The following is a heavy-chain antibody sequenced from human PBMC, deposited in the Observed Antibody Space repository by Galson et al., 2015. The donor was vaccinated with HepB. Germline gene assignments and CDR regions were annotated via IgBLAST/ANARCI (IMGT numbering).Heavy chain of an antibody. CDR1: GYRFTTYW. CDR2: IYPGDSDT. Sequence: GAEVKKPGDSLKISCKGSGYRFTTYWIGWVRQMPGKGLEWMGIIYPGDSDTRYSPSFQGQVTMSADKSISTAYLQWSSLKASDTAMYYCARPVYSSGWYLDYWGQGTLVTVSS. V-gene: IGHV5-51*01. J-gene: IGHJ4*02. CDR3: ARPVYSSGWYLDY. D-gene: IGHD6-19*01.